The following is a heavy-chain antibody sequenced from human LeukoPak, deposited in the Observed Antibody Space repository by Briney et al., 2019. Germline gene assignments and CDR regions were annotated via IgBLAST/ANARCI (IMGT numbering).Heavy chain of an antibody. CDR3: ASFYCSGGSCYQYFSYYYMDV. D-gene: IGHD2-15*01. Sequence: SETLSLTCAVYGGSFSGYYWGWIRQPPGKGLEWIGEINHSGSTNYNPSLKSRVTISVDTSKNQFSLKLSSVTAADTAVYYCASFYCSGGSCYQYFSYYYMDVWGKGTTVTISS. V-gene: IGHV4-34*01. J-gene: IGHJ6*03. CDR1: GGSFSGYY. CDR2: INHSGST.